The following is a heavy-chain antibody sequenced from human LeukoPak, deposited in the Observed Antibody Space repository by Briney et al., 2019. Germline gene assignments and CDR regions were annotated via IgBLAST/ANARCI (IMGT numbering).Heavy chain of an antibody. D-gene: IGHD3-22*01. V-gene: IGHV1-2*06. J-gene: IGHJ4*02. CDR1: GYTFTGYY. CDR2: INPNSGGT. Sequence: ASVKVSCKASGYTFTGYYMHWVRQAPGQGLEWMGRINPNSGGTNYAQNFQGRVAMTRDTSISTAYMEVSRLRSDDTAVYYCAREDSSGYDYWGQGTLVTVSS. CDR3: AREDSSGYDY.